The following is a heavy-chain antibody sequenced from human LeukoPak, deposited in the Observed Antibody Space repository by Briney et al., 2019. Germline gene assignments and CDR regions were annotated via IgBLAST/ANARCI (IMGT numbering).Heavy chain of an antibody. D-gene: IGHD3-22*01. J-gene: IGHJ4*02. CDR3: ASSKVYYYDSSGYSLDY. Sequence: ASVKVSCKASGYTFTGYYMHWVRQAPGQGLEWMGRINPNSGGTNYAQKFQGRVTMTRDTSISTAYTELSRLRSDDTAVYYCASSKVYYYDSSGYSLDYWGQGTLVTVSS. V-gene: IGHV1-2*06. CDR1: GYTFTGYY. CDR2: INPNSGGT.